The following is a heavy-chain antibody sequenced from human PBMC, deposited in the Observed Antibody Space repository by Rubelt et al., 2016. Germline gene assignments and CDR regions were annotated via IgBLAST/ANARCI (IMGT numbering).Heavy chain of an antibody. CDR1: GGSISSNY. V-gene: IGHV4-59*08. Sequence: QVQLQESGPGLVKPSETLSLTCTVSGGSISSNYWSWIRQPPGKGLEWIGYIYYTGSANYNPSLKSRVTTSVDTSKNQVSLRLTSVTAADTAVYYCATTKVGTVYVPNWGQGTLVTVAS. J-gene: IGHJ4*02. CDR3: ATTKVGTVYVPN. CDR2: IYYTGSA. D-gene: IGHD1-26*01.